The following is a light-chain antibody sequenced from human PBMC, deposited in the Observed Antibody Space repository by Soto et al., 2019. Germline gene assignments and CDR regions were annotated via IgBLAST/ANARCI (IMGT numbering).Light chain of an antibody. CDR3: QQYNSYSRT. Sequence: QLTQAPSTLSASVGDRVTITCRASQSISSWLAWYQQKPGKAPKLLIYKASSLESGVPSRFSGSGSGTEFTLTISSLQPDDFATYYCQQYNSYSRTFGQGTKVDIK. J-gene: IGKJ2*02. V-gene: IGKV1-5*03. CDR2: KAS. CDR1: QSISSW.